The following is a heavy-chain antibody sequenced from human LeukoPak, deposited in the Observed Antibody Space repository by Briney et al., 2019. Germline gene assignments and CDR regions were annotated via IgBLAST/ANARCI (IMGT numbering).Heavy chain of an antibody. Sequence: PGGSLRLSCAASGFTFSSYWMSWVRQAPGKGLEWVANIKQDGSEKYYVDSLKGRFTISKDNAKNSLYLHMNSLRAEDTAVYYCARFSWASKVFNSWGQGTLVTVSS. CDR3: ARFSWASKVFNS. D-gene: IGHD2-2*01. J-gene: IGHJ5*01. CDR1: GFTFSSYW. CDR2: IKQDGSEK. V-gene: IGHV3-7*01.